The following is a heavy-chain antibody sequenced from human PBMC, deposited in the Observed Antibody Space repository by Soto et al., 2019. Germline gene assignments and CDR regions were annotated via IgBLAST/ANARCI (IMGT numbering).Heavy chain of an antibody. V-gene: IGHV3-30*18. CDR1: GFTFSSYG. J-gene: IGHJ4*02. D-gene: IGHD6-25*01. CDR3: AKEGSVAATTPAFDC. CDR2: ITDDGSYK. Sequence: QVQLVESGGGVVQPGRSLRLSCAASGFTFSSYGMHWVRQAPGKGLEWVAVITDDGSYKYYADSMKGRVTISRDNSKNTLYVQRNSLRAEDTAVYYCAKEGSVAATTPAFDCWGKGTLVTVSS.